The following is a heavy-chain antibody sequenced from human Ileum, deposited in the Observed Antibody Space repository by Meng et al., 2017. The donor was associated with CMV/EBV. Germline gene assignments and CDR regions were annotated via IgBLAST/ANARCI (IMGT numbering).Heavy chain of an antibody. Sequence: GESLKISCVTSGFTFSKYAMSWVRHVSGKGLEWLSNISSDGSNKHYAESVKGRCTISRDNSKDTLYLDLSSLGGDDTAIYYCAKQSVVASIWAPYEHWGQGAQVTVYS. CDR3: AKQSVVASIWAPYEH. J-gene: IGHJ4*02. CDR1: GFTFSKYA. V-gene: IGHV3-23*03. CDR2: ISSDGSNK. D-gene: IGHD2-21*01.